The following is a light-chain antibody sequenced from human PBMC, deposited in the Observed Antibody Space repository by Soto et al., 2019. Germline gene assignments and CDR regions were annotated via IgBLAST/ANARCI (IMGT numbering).Light chain of an antibody. Sequence: QSALTQPASVSGSPGQSITISCTGTSSTVGGFNVVSWYQQHPGKAPKVIIYEGIKRPSGVSNRFSGSKSGTSASLAITGLQAEDEADYYCQSYDSSLSGWVFGGGTKVTVL. CDR3: QSYDSSLSGWV. CDR1: SSTVGGFNV. V-gene: IGLV2-14*02. CDR2: EGI. J-gene: IGLJ3*02.